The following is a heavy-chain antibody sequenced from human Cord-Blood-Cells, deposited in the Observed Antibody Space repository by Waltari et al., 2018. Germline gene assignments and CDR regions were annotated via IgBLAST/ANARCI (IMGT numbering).Heavy chain of an antibody. CDR1: GGSISSSSYY. CDR2: IYYSGST. V-gene: IGHV4-39*01. CDR3: ARHGNMITFGGTAYYFDY. J-gene: IGHJ4*02. D-gene: IGHD3-16*01. Sequence: QLQLQESGPGLVKPSETLSLTCTVSGGSISSSSYYWGWVRQPPGKGLEWIGSIYYSGSTYYNPSLKSRVTISVDTSKNQFSLKLSSVTAADTAVYYCARHGNMITFGGTAYYFDYWGQGTLVIVSS.